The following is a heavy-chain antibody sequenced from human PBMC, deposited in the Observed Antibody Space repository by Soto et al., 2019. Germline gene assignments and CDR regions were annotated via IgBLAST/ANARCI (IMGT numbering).Heavy chain of an antibody. V-gene: IGHV3-30*18. J-gene: IGHJ2*01. CDR1: GFTFSSYG. D-gene: IGHD6-19*01. CDR2: ISYDGSNK. Sequence: QVQLVESGGGVVQPGRSLRLSCAASGFTFSSYGMHWVRQAPGKGLEWVAVISYDGSNKYYADSVKGRFTISRDNSKNTLYLQMNSLRAEDTAVYYCAKSQGIGVPYFDLWGRGTLVTVSS. CDR3: AKSQGIGVPYFDL.